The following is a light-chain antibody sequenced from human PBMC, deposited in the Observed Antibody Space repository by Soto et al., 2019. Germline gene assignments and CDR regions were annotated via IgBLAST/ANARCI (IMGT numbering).Light chain of an antibody. CDR1: SGDVGGYNF. J-gene: IGLJ1*01. Sequence: QSVLTQPASVSGSPGQSITISCTGTSGDVGGYNFVSWYQQHPGNAPKLIIYEVNNRPSGVSSRFSGSKSGNTASLTISGLQADDEADYYCSSFTSISTLVFGTGTKVTVL. V-gene: IGLV2-14*01. CDR2: EVN. CDR3: SSFTSISTLV.